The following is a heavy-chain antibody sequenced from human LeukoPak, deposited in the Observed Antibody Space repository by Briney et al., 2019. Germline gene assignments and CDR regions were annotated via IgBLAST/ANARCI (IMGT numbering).Heavy chain of an antibody. J-gene: IGHJ4*02. Sequence: LRLSCAASGFTFGPYTMNWIRQPPGKGLEWIGYIYHSGSTYYNPSLKSRVTISVDRSKNQFSLKLSSVTAADTAVYYCARVPTRDGSPDYWGQGTLVTVSS. D-gene: IGHD3-10*01. CDR1: GFTFGPYT. V-gene: IGHV4-30-2*01. CDR3: ARVPTRDGSPDY. CDR2: IYHSGST.